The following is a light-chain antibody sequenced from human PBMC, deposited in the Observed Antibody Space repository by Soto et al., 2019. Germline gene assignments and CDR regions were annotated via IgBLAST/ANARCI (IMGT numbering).Light chain of an antibody. J-gene: IGKJ1*01. CDR2: TAS. CDR3: QQDKSYSPWT. Sequence: DIQMTQSPSTLSASVGDRVTITCRASQSISSWLAWYQQKPGKAPKLLIYTASSLESGVPSRFSGSGPGTECTLTISSLQPDDLATYYGQQDKSYSPWTFGQGTKVEIK. V-gene: IGKV1-5*03. CDR1: QSISSW.